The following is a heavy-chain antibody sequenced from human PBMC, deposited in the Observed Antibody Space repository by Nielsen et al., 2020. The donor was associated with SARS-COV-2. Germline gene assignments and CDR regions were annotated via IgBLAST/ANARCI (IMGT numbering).Heavy chain of an antibody. CDR3: ARERSREYGIDV. J-gene: IGHJ6*02. V-gene: IGHV1-3*01. Sequence: ASVKVSCKASGYSFTSYAMHWVWQAPRQGLEWMGWINVGNGNTKYSQKFQGRVTFTRDTSASTAYMELSSLRFEDTAVYYCARERSREYGIDVWGQGTTVTVSS. CDR1: GYSFTSYA. D-gene: IGHD1-26*01. CDR2: INVGNGNT.